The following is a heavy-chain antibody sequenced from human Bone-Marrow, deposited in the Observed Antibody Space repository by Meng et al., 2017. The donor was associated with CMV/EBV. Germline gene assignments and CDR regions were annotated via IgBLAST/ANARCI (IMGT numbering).Heavy chain of an antibody. CDR1: GFNSNGYW. J-gene: IGHJ4*02. CDR2: IKQDGGEK. D-gene: IGHD2-8*01. V-gene: IGHV3-7*01. Sequence: GGSLRLSCVASGFNSNGYWMSWVRQVPGKALEWVANIKQDGGEKYYVRSMKGRFIVSRDNAKSSLYLQMSDLRVEDTAVYYCATTTNGCFDNWGQGELVTVSS. CDR3: ATTTNGCFDN.